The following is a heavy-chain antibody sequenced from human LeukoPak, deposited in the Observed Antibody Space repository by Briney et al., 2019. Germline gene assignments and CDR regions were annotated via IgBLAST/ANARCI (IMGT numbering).Heavy chain of an antibody. CDR1: GFTVSSNY. V-gene: IGHV3-53*01. CDR2: IYSGGST. J-gene: IGHJ4*02. Sequence: GGSLRLSCAASGFTVSSNYMSWVRQAPGKGLEWVSVIYSGGSTYYAGSVKGRFTISRDNSKNTLYLQMNSLRAEDTAVYYCARASGYSYGFDYWGQGTLVTVSS. D-gene: IGHD5-18*01. CDR3: ARASGYSYGFDY.